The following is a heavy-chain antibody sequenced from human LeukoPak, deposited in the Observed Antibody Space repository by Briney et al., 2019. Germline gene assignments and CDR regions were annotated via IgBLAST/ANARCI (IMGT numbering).Heavy chain of an antibody. CDR3: AKKGGAVIRAFDY. CDR2: ISSSSSTI. Sequence: PGGSLRLSCAASGFTFSSYSMNWVRQAPGKGLEWVSYISSSSSTIYYADSVKGRFTISRDNAKNSLYLQMNSLRAEDTALYYCAKKGGAVIRAFDYWGQGTLVTVSS. D-gene: IGHD2-21*01. J-gene: IGHJ4*02. CDR1: GFTFSSYS. V-gene: IGHV3-48*01.